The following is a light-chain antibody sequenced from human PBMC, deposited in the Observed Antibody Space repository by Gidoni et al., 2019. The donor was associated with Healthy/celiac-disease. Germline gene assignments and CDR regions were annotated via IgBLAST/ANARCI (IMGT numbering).Light chain of an antibody. CDR1: QSVSSY. J-gene: IGKJ4*01. Sequence: EIVLTQSPATLSLSPGERATLSCRASQSVSSYLAWYQQKPGQAPRLLIYDASNRATGIPARLSGSGSGTDFTLTTSSLEPEDFAVYYCQQRSNWPPLTFXGXTKVEIK. CDR3: QQRSNWPPLT. CDR2: DAS. V-gene: IGKV3-11*01.